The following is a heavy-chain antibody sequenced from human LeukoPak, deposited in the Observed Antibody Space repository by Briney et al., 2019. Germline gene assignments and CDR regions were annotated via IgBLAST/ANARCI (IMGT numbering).Heavy chain of an antibody. V-gene: IGHV3-74*01. CDR2: INRDGSTP. J-gene: IGHJ4*02. CDR3: ARDFYTGHY. CDR1: GFTSTTYW. D-gene: IGHD3-16*01. Sequence: PGGSLRLSCAASGFTSTTYWMHWVRQAPGKGLVWVSGINRDGSTPIYADSVKGRFTISRDNANNTLYLQTNSLRAEDTAVYYCARDFYTGHYWGQGTLVTVSS.